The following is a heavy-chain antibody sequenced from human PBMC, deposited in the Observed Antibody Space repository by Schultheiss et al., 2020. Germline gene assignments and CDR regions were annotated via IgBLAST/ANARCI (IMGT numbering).Heavy chain of an antibody. CDR3: AKGDQWLVRFVG. D-gene: IGHD6-19*01. Sequence: GGSLRLSCAASGFSFSNSGMHWIRQAPGKGLEWVAVIWYDGSNKYYADSVKGRFTISRDSSKNTLYLQMNSLRDEDTAVYYCAKGDQWLVRFVGWGQGTTVTVSS. CDR1: GFSFSNSG. CDR2: IWYDGSNK. J-gene: IGHJ6*02. V-gene: IGHV3-33*06.